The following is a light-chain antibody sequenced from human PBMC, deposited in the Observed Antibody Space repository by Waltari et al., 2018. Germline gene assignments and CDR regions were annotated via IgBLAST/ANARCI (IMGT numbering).Light chain of an antibody. CDR3: QTGGHGTWV. CDR1: RGHSTHI. J-gene: IGLJ3*02. CDR2: VNSDGSH. Sequence: QLVLTQSPSASASLGAPVKLTCTLDRGHSTHIIAWHQQQPGKGPRYLMKVNSDGSHSKGDEIPDRFSGSSSSSGAERYLTIASVQSEDEADYYCQTGGHGTWVFGGGTKLTVL. V-gene: IGLV4-69*01.